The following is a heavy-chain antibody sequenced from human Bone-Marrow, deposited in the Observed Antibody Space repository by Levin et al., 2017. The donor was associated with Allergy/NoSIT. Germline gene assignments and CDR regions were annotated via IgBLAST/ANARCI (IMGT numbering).Heavy chain of an antibody. CDR2: ISSSSSTI. J-gene: IGHJ4*02. V-gene: IGHV3-48*01. CDR3: ARGRRAQIDY. Sequence: GESLKISCAASGFTFSSYSMNWVRQAPGKGLEGVSYISSSSSTIYYADSVKGRFTISRDNAKNSLYLQMNSLRAEDTAVYYCARGRRAQIDYWGQGTLVTVSS. CDR1: GFTFSSYS.